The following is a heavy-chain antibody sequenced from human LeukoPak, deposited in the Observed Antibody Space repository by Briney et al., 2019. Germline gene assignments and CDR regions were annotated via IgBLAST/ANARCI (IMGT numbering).Heavy chain of an antibody. V-gene: IGHV3-7*01. Sequence: GGSLRLSCAASGFTFSSYWMSWVRQAPGNGLEWVANIKQDGSEKYYVDSVKGRFTISRDNAKNSLYPQMNSLRAEDTAVYYCARHLEYYGMDVWGQGTTVTVSS. CDR2: IKQDGSEK. J-gene: IGHJ6*02. CDR1: GFTFSSYW. CDR3: ARHLEYYGMDV.